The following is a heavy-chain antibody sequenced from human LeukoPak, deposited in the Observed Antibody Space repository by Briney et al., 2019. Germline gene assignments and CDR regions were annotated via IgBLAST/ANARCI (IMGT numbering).Heavy chain of an antibody. CDR3: ARDLYSSATDLYSSAWTGAFDV. CDR2: INPNSGGT. D-gene: IGHD6-19*01. J-gene: IGHJ3*01. Sequence: GASVKVSCKTSGYTFTSYYMFWVRQAPGQGLEWMAWINPNSGGTNYAQRLQGRVTLTRDTSIATAYMELSSLKSDDTAVYFCARDLYSSATDLYSSAWTGAFDVWGQGTMVTVSS. V-gene: IGHV1-2*02. CDR1: GYTFTSYY.